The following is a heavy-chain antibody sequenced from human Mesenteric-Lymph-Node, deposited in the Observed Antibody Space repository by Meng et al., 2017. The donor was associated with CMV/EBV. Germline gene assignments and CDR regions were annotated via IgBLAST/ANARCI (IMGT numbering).Heavy chain of an antibody. Sequence: GESLKISCEVSGFTFSSHEMNWVRQAPGKGLEWVSSISSSSSYIYYADSVKGRFTISRDNAKNSLYLQMNSLRAEDTAVYYCARAWGTHLGYYGMDVWGQGTTVTVSS. J-gene: IGHJ6*02. CDR1: GFTFSSHE. CDR3: ARAWGTHLGYYGMDV. V-gene: IGHV3-21*01. D-gene: IGHD7-27*01. CDR2: ISSSSSYI.